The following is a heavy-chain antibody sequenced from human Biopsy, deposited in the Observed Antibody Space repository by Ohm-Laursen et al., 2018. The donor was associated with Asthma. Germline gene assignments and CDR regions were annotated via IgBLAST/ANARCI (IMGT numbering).Heavy chain of an antibody. CDR1: GYSISNGGYC. CDR2: IYHRGNT. CDR3: ARDYYDFWNRSVYTYFGMDV. V-gene: IGHV4-31*03. J-gene: IGHJ6*02. Sequence: TLSLTCRVSGYSISNGGYCWTWVRQRPGKGLEWIGNIYHRGNTKYNPSLKSRLSFSVDTSKNQFSLKLSSVTAADTAIYFCARDYYDFWNRSVYTYFGMDVWGRGTTVVVSS. D-gene: IGHD3-3*01.